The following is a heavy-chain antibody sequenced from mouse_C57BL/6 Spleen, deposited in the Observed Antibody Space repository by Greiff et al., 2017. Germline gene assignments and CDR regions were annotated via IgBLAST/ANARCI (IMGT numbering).Heavy chain of an antibody. V-gene: IGHV1-64*01. CDR3: ARDYDYDRFAY. CDR1: GYTFTSYW. D-gene: IGHD2-4*01. J-gene: IGHJ3*01. Sequence: QVQLQQPGAELVKPGASVKLSCKASGYTFTSYWMHWVKQRPGQGLEWIGMIHPNSGSTNYNEKFKSKATLTVDKSSSTAYMQLSSLTSEDSAVYYCARDYDYDRFAYWGQGTLVTVSA. CDR2: IHPNSGST.